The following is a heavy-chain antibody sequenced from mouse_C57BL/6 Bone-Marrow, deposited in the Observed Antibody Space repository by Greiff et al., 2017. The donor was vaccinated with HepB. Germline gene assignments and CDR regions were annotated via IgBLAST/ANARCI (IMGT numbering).Heavy chain of an antibody. CDR1: GYTFTDYE. D-gene: IGHD5-1*01. Sequence: VQLQQSGAELVRPGASVTLSCKASGYTFTDYEMHWVKQTPVHGLEWIGAIDPETGGTAYNQKFKGKAILTADKSSSTAYMELRSLTSEDSAVYYCTKENLPLSYYYAMDYWGQGTSVTVSS. CDR3: TKENLPLSYYYAMDY. CDR2: IDPETGGT. J-gene: IGHJ4*01. V-gene: IGHV1-15*01.